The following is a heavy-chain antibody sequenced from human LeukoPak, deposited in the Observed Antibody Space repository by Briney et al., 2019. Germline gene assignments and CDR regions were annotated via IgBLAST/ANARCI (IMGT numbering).Heavy chain of an antibody. J-gene: IGHJ4*02. CDR1: GGSISSGSYY. CDR2: IYTSGST. D-gene: IGHD3-10*02. CDR3: ARAITMIGGFDY. Sequence: SETLSLTCTVSGGSISSGSYYWSWIRQPAGKGLEWIGRIYTSGSTNYNPSLKSRVTISVDTSKNQFSLELSSVTAADTAVYYCARAITMIGGFDYWGQGTLVTVSS. V-gene: IGHV4-61*02.